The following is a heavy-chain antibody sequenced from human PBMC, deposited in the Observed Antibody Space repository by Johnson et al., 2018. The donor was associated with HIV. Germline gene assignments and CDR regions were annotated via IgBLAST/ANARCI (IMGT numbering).Heavy chain of an antibody. CDR2: ISYDGSNK. V-gene: IGHV3-30*18. J-gene: IGHJ3*02. CDR3: AKAPSPRGAFDI. Sequence: QVQLVESGGGVVQPGRSLRLSCAASGFTFSSYGMHWVRQAPGKGLEWAAGISYDGSNKDYADSVKGRFTISRDNSKNTLYLQMTSLRAEDTAVYYCAKAPSPRGAFDIWGQGTMVTVSS. CDR1: GFTFSSYG.